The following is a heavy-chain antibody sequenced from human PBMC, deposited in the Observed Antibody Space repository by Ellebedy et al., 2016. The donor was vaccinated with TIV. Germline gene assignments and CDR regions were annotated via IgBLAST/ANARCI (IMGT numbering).Heavy chain of an antibody. CDR2: IYSGGNT. CDR3: ASSPSQGY. V-gene: IGHV3-53*01. Sequence: GESLKISCAASGFTVSNNYMSWVRQAPGKGLEWVSVIYSGGNTFYAESVKGRFTISRDSSQNTLYLQMDRLRAEDTAVYYCASSPSQGYWGQGTLVTFSS. J-gene: IGHJ4*02. CDR1: GFTVSNNY.